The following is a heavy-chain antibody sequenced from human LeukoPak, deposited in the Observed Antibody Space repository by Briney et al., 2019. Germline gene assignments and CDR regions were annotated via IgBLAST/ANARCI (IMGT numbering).Heavy chain of an antibody. D-gene: IGHD3-10*01. CDR2: INPSGGST. J-gene: IGHJ5*02. CDR1: GYTFTSYY. CDR3: AREGTVGFGEWWFDP. V-gene: IGHV1-46*01. Sequence: ASVKVSCKAPGYTFTSYYMHWVRQAPGQGLEWMGIINPSGGSTSYAQKFQGRVTMTRDTSTSTVYMELSSLRSEDTAVYYCAREGTVGFGEWWFDPWGQGTLVTVSS.